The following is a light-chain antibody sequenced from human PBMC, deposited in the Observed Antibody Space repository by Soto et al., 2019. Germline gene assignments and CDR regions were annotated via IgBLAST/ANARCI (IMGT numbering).Light chain of an antibody. CDR3: QQRSNWPSIT. V-gene: IGKV3D-20*02. CDR2: GAS. CDR1: QSVSSSY. Sequence: EIVLTQSPGTLSLSPGERATLSCMASQSVSSSYLAWYQQKPGQAPRLLIYGASNRATGIPARFSGSGSGTDFTLTINSLEPEDPAVYYCQQRSNWPSITFGQGTRLEIK. J-gene: IGKJ5*01.